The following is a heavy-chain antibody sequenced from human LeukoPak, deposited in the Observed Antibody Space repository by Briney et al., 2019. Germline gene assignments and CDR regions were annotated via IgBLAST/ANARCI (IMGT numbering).Heavy chain of an antibody. CDR3: ARDSYCGGDCAARAVDY. J-gene: IGHJ4*02. CDR1: GYSISSGYY. CDR2: IYHSGST. D-gene: IGHD2-21*02. Sequence: SETLSLTCAVSGYSISSGYYWGWIRQPPGKGLEWIGSIYHSGSTYCNPSLKSRVTISVDTSKNQFSLKLSSVTAADTAVYYCARDSYCGGDCAARAVDYWGQGTLVTVSS. V-gene: IGHV4-38-2*01.